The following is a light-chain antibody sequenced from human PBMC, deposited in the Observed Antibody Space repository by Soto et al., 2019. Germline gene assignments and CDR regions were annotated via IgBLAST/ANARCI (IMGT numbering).Light chain of an antibody. Sequence: DIQMTQSPSSLSASVGGRVIITCRASQSISNFLNWYQQKPGKPPKVLIYAASSLQSGVPSRFSGSGSGTDFTLTISSLQPEDFATYYCQQSYSLPWTFGQGTKVDIK. CDR1: QSISNF. V-gene: IGKV1-39*01. CDR3: QQSYSLPWT. J-gene: IGKJ1*01. CDR2: AAS.